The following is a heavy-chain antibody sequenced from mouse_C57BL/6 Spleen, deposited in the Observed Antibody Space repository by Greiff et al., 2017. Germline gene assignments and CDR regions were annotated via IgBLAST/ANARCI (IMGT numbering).Heavy chain of an antibody. D-gene: IGHD2-13*01. J-gene: IGHJ3*01. V-gene: IGHV1-34*01. CDR3: ARDGDYASFAY. Sequence: VQLQQSGPELVKPGASVKMSCKASGYTFTDYYMHWVKQSPGKSLEWIVNIYPDNGGNGYNQKFKGKATLTVDKSSSTAYMELRSLTSEDSAVYYCARDGDYASFAYWGQGTLVTVSA. CDR2: IYPDNGGN. CDR1: GYTFTDYY.